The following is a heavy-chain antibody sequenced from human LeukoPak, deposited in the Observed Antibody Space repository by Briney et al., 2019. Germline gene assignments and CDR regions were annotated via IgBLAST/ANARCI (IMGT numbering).Heavy chain of an antibody. CDR1: GFTVSSNY. CDR3: ARGSRMFGGVKDY. V-gene: IGHV3-53*01. CDR2: IYSGGST. J-gene: IGHJ4*02. D-gene: IGHD3-16*01. Sequence: GGSLRLSCAASGFTVSSNYMSWVRQAPGKGLEWVSVIYSGGSTYYADSVKGRFTISRDNSKNTLYLQMNSLRAEDTAVYYCARGSRMFGGVKDYWGQGTLVTVSS.